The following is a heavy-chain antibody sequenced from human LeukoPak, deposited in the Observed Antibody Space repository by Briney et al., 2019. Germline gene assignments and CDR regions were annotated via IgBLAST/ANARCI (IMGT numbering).Heavy chain of an antibody. Sequence: PSETLSLTCTVSRYSLSSGYYWGWIRQPPGKGLEWIGSIYQSGSTYYNTSLKSRVTISVDTSKNQFSLKLSSVTAADTAVYYCARTHYDFWSGYYQYYFDYWGQGTLVTVSA. CDR3: ARTHYDFWSGYYQYYFDY. V-gene: IGHV4-38-2*02. J-gene: IGHJ4*02. CDR2: IYQSGST. D-gene: IGHD3-3*01. CDR1: RYSLSSGYY.